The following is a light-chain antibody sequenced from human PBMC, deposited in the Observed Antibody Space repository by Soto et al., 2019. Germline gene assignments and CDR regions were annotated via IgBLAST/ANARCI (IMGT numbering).Light chain of an antibody. CDR2: GAS. CDR3: HQYSDSPRT. Sequence: EVVLTQSPDTLSLSPGERATLSCRASQSVGSTYLAWYQQKPGQAPRLLIFGASNRAAGIADRFSGSGSGTDFTLIISRLEPEDFAIYYCHQYSDSPRTFGQGTKVDIK. V-gene: IGKV3-20*01. J-gene: IGKJ1*01. CDR1: QSVGSTY.